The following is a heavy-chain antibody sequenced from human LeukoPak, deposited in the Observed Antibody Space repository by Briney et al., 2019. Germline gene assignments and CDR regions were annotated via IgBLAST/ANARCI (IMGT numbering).Heavy chain of an antibody. Sequence: SETLSLTCTVSGGSISSYYWSWIRQPPGKGLEWIGYIYYSGSTNYNPSLKSRVTISVDTSKNQFSLKLSSVTAADTAVYYCASGYGGNSPHLGRFDYWGQGTLVTVSS. CDR2: IYYSGST. CDR1: GGSISSYY. D-gene: IGHD4-23*01. V-gene: IGHV4-59*01. CDR3: ASGYGGNSPHLGRFDY. J-gene: IGHJ4*02.